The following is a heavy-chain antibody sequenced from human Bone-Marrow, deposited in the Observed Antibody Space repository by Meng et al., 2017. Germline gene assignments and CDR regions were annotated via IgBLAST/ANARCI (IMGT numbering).Heavy chain of an antibody. CDR2: ISSSSSYI. CDR1: GFTFSSYS. V-gene: IGHV3-21*01. Sequence: LSLTCAASGFTFSSYSMNWVRQAPGKGLEWVSSISSSSSYIYYADSVKGRFTISRDNAKNSLYLQMNSLRAEDTAVYYCARATSSSSWYYMGGVFDYWGQGTLVTVSS. D-gene: IGHD6-13*01. J-gene: IGHJ4*02. CDR3: ARATSSSSWYYMGGVFDY.